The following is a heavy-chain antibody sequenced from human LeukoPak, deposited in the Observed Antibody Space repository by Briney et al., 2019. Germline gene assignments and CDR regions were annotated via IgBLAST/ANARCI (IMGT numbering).Heavy chain of an antibody. D-gene: IGHD4-17*01. V-gene: IGHV3-7*03. J-gene: IGHJ4*02. CDR2: IKEDGSER. Sequence: GGSLRLSCEGSAFIFSGHWMNWVRQTPGKGLEWVASIKEDGSERQYVDSVKGRFSISRDNTKGSLFLQLNSLRAEDTAVYYCARVSYGDYDLNYWGQGTLVTVSS. CDR1: AFIFSGHW. CDR3: ARVSYGDYDLNY.